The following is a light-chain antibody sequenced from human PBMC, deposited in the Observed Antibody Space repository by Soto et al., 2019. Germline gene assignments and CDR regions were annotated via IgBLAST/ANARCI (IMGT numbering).Light chain of an antibody. V-gene: IGKV1-17*01. CDR1: QGINND. CDR2: EAS. Sequence: DIQMTQSPSSLSASLGDRVTISCWASQGINNDLGWYQQKPGKAPKRLIYEASTLQSGVPSRFSGSGSGTEFTLTISSLQPEDFATYYCLQHNDYPRSFGGGTQVAIK. J-gene: IGKJ4*01. CDR3: LQHNDYPRS.